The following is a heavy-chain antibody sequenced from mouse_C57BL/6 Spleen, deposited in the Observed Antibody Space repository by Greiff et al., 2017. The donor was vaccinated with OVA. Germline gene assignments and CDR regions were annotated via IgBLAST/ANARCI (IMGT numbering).Heavy chain of an antibody. CDR1: GYTFTDYY. D-gene: IGHD1-1*01. Sequence: VQLQQSGPELVKPGASVKISCKASGYTFTDYYMNWVKQSHGKSLEWIGDINPNNGGTSYNQKFTGKATLTVDKSSSTAYMELRSLTSEDSAVYYCARRRYYGSSPDYWGQGTTLTVSS. J-gene: IGHJ2*01. V-gene: IGHV1-26*01. CDR2: INPNNGGT. CDR3: ARRRYYGSSPDY.